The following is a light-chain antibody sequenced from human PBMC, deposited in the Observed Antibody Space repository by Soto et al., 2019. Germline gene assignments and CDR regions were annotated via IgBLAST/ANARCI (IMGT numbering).Light chain of an antibody. CDR1: QSVSSSY. J-gene: IGKJ2*01. CDR3: QQYSSTPQYN. V-gene: IGKV3-20*01. CDR2: GAS. Sequence: DIVLTQSPGTLSLSPGERATLSCRASQSVSSSYLAWYQQKPGQAPRLLIYGASNRATGIPDRFSGSGSGKDFTLTISRMETEDFDVYYCQQYSSTPQYNFGQGTKLEIK.